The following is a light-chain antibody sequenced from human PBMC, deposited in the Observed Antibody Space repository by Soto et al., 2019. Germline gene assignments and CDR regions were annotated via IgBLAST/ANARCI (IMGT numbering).Light chain of an antibody. CDR1: ENINGW. Sequence: DIQMTQSPSTLSASVGDRVTITCRASENINGWLTWYQQKPGKAPKVLIYKTSILEGGVPSRFSGSGSGTDFTLTISSLQPDDSAIYYCQQYHSYWTFGQGTKVEIK. V-gene: IGKV1-5*03. CDR2: KTS. CDR3: QQYHSYWT. J-gene: IGKJ1*01.